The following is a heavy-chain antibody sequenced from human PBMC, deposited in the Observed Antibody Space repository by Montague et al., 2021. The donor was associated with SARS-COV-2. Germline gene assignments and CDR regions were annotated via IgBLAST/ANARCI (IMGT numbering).Heavy chain of an antibody. Sequence: SLRLSCSASGLTFSSSAMSWVRQAPGKGLEWVSTISGGGVSTYYADSXXGRFTISRDNSKNTLYLQMNSLRAEDTAVYYCARAPPISAVSSPRRNQFFFDSWGQGTLVTVSS. CDR2: ISGGGVST. CDR3: ARAPPISAVSSPRRNQFFFDS. CDR1: GLTFSSSA. J-gene: IGHJ4*02. D-gene: IGHD2-2*01. V-gene: IGHV3-23*01.